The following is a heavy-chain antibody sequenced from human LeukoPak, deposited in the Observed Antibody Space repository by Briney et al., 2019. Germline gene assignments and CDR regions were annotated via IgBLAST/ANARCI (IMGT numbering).Heavy chain of an antibody. CDR2: VGGSSGGST. V-gene: IGHV3-23*01. D-gene: IGHD1-26*01. J-gene: IGHJ4*02. CDR1: GFTFSSDA. CDR3: ARVWSRIVGATTSSDY. Sequence: LPGGSLRLSCAASGFTFSSDAMNWVRLAPGKGLEWVSSVGGSSGGSTQYADAVKGRFTVSRDNSKSTLYLQMNSLRAEDTAVYYCARVWSRIVGATTSSDYWGQGTLVTVSS.